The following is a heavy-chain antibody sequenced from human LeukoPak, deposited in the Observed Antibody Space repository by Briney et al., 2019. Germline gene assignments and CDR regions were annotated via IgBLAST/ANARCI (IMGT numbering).Heavy chain of an antibody. J-gene: IGHJ1*01. D-gene: IGHD2-21*02. CDR3: AITVDCRAATDCYSYFHH. Sequence: PGGSLRLSCAASGFTFSSYWMHWVRQAPGKGLVWVSRISTDGTYTEYADSVKDRFTISRDNAKDTLYLQVNSLRAEDTAVYYCAITVDCRAATDCYSYFHHWGQGTLVTVSS. CDR2: ISTDGTYT. V-gene: IGHV3-74*03. CDR1: GFTFSSYW.